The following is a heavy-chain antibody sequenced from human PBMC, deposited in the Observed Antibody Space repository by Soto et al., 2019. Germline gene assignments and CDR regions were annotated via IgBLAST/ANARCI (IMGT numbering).Heavy chain of an antibody. CDR1: GGSISSYY. V-gene: IGHV4-4*07. Sequence: SDTLFLTCTVPGGSISSYYWSSIRQPAWKVLHRIRRIYTSGSTNYNPSLKSRVTMSVDTSKNQFSLKMSSVTAAGTAVYYCARDLLVLGQQLAYYYYYGKDVWGQGTTLTISS. CDR2: IYTSGST. D-gene: IGHD6-13*01. CDR3: ARDLLVLGQQLAYYYYYGKDV. J-gene: IGHJ6*01.